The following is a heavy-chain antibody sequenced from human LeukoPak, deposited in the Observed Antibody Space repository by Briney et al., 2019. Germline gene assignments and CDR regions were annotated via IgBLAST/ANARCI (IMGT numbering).Heavy chain of an antibody. V-gene: IGHV3-7*01. CDR3: ARDIKTRMRQDY. J-gene: IGHJ4*02. Sequence: GGSLRLSCAASGFTFSNYWMSWVRQAPGKGLEWVANIKQDGSEKYYVDSVKGRFTISRDNAKNSLSLQMNSLRAEDTAVYYCARDIKTRMRQDYWGQGTLVTVSS. CDR2: IKQDGSEK. D-gene: IGHD1-14*01. CDR1: GFTFSNYW.